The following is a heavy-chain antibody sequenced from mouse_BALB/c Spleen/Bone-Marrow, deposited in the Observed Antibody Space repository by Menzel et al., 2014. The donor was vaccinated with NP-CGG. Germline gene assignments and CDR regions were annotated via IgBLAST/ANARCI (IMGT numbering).Heavy chain of an antibody. CDR2: INPDSSTI. D-gene: IGHD2-3*01. J-gene: IGHJ3*01. Sequence: EVKLVESGGGLVQPGRSLKLSCAASGFDFSGFWMGWVRQAPGKGLEWIGEINPDSSTINYTPSLKDRFIISRDNAKNTLYLQMSKVRSEDTALYYCARLGYYGGFAYWGQGTLVTVS. V-gene: IGHV4-1*02. CDR1: GFDFSGFW. CDR3: ARLGYYGGFAY.